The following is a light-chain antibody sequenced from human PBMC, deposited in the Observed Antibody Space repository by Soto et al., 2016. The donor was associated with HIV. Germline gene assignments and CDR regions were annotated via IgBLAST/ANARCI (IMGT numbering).Light chain of an antibody. Sequence: DIQMTQSPSSLSASVGDRVTITCRASQTITKYLNWYQFKPGEAPKLLVYGASSLQTGVPFRFSGSRSGTSFTLTINTLQPEDFATYFCQQSFSAPYTFGLGDQTGGQ. CDR3: QQSFSAPYT. J-gene: IGKJ2*01. V-gene: IGKV1-39*01. CDR1: QTITKY. CDR2: GAS.